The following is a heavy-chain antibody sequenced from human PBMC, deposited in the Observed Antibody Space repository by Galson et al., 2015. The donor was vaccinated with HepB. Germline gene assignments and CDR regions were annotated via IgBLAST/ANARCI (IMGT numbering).Heavy chain of an antibody. D-gene: IGHD3-10*01. V-gene: IGHV4-61*01. CDR3: ARVPTLGMVRGVQRFDP. CDR2: IYYSGST. CDR1: GGSVSSGSYY. Sequence: CTVSGGSVSSGSYYWSWIRQPPGKGLEWIGYIYYSGSTNYNPSLKSRVTISVDTSKNQLSLKLSSVTAADTAVYYCARVPTLGMVRGVQRFDPWGRGTLVTVST. J-gene: IGHJ5*02.